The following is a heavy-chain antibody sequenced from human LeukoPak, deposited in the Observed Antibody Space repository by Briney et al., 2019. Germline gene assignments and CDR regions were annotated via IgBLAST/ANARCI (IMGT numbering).Heavy chain of an antibody. CDR1: GFTFSSYS. Sequence: GGSLRLSCAASGFTFSSYSMTWVRQAPGKGLEWISWITGSGTDIIYADSVKGRLTISRDNAKNSLYLQMNSLRAEDTAVYYCARDQDHGFTYWGQGTLVTVSS. J-gene: IGHJ4*02. CDR3: ARDQDHGFTY. D-gene: IGHD4-17*01. V-gene: IGHV3-48*01. CDR2: ITGSGTDI.